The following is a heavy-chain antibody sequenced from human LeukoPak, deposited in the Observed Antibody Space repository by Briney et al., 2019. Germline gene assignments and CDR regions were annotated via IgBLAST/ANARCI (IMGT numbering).Heavy chain of an antibody. CDR1: GFTFSTYS. D-gene: IGHD1-26*01. Sequence: GGSLRLSCAASGFTFSTYSMNWVRQAPGKGLEWLSYITSSSGTIYYAGSVKGRFTISRDNAKNSLYLQMNSLRDEDTAVYFCARGGLSGSYFLYWGHGTLVTVSS. J-gene: IGHJ4*01. CDR3: ARGGLSGSYFLY. CDR2: ITSSSGTI. V-gene: IGHV3-48*02.